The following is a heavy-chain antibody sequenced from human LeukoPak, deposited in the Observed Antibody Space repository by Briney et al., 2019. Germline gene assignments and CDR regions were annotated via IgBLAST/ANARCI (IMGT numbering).Heavy chain of an antibody. CDR3: ARAGIGGSSNSCDY. V-gene: IGHV3-21*01. CDR2: ISSSSSYI. Sequence: GGSLRLSCAASGFTFSRYAMSWVRQAPGKGLEWVSSISSSSSYIYYADSVKGRFTISRDNAKNSLYLQMNSLRAEDTAVYYCARAGIGGSSNSCDYWGQGTLVTVSP. J-gene: IGHJ4*02. D-gene: IGHD2-2*01. CDR1: GFTFSRYA.